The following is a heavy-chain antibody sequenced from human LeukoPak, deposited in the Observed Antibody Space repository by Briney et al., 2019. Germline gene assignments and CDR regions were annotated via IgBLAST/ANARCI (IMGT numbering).Heavy chain of an antibody. CDR2: IYYSRST. D-gene: IGHD2-2*01. Sequence: SETLSLTCTVSGGSISSGGYYWSWIRQHPGKGLEWIGYIYYSRSTYYNPSLKSRVTMSVDTSKNQFSLKLSSVTAADTAVYYCARAVDIVVVPAAILYNWFDPWGQGTLVTVSS. CDR1: GGSISSGGYY. V-gene: IGHV4-31*03. J-gene: IGHJ5*02. CDR3: ARAVDIVVVPAAILYNWFDP.